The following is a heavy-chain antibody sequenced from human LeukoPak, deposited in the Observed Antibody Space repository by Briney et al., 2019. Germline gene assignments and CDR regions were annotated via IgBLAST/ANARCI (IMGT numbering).Heavy chain of an antibody. CDR2: ISGSDDGT. Sequence: GGSLRLSCAASRFTFSSYGMHWVRQIPGKGLEWVSAISGSDDGTYYANSVKGRFTISRDNSRNTLYLQMNTLRAEDTAVYFCAKSPVSSCRGSFCYPFDYWGQGNLVTVSS. V-gene: IGHV3-23*01. D-gene: IGHD2-15*01. J-gene: IGHJ4*02. CDR1: RFTFSSYG. CDR3: AKSPVSSCRGSFCYPFDY.